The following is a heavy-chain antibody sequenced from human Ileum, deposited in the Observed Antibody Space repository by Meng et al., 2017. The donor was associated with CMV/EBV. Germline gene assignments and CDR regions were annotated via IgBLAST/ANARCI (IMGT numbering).Heavy chain of an antibody. V-gene: IGHV3-7*01. D-gene: IGHD6-19*01. Sequence: GESLKISCAASGFTFSSYWMSWVRQAPGKGLEWVANIKQDGSEKYYVDSVKGRFTISRDNAKNSLYLQMNSLRAEDTAVYYCARVGYSSGWYYGLMWAFDIWGQGTMVTVSS. CDR2: IKQDGSEK. CDR1: GFTFSSYW. J-gene: IGHJ3*02. CDR3: ARVGYSSGWYYGLMWAFDI.